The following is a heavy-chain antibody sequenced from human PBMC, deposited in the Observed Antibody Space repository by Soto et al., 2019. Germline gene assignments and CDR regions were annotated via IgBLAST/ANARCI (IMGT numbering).Heavy chain of an antibody. J-gene: IGHJ4*02. D-gene: IGHD2-15*01. CDR1: GGSFSGYY. CDR2: INHSGST. CDR3: ARGGPNIVVVVAARLADHDY. V-gene: IGHV4-34*01. Sequence: QVQLQQWGAGLLKPSETLSLTCAVYGGSFSGYYWSWIRQPPGKGLEWIGEINHSGSTNYNPSLKSRVTISVDTSKNQFSLKLSSGTAADTAVYYCARGGPNIVVVVAARLADHDYWGQGNLVTVSS.